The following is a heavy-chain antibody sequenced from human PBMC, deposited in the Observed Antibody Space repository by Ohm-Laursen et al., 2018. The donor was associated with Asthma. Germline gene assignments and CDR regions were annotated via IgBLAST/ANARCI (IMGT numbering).Heavy chain of an antibody. CDR1: GGTFSSYA. D-gene: IGHD6-6*01. V-gene: IGHV1-69*13. CDR3: ARDSVGYSSSEN. CDR2: IIPIFGTA. J-gene: IGHJ4*02. Sequence: SVKVSCKASGGTFSSYAISWVRQAPGQGLEWMGGIIPIFGTANYAQKFQGRVTITADESTSTAYMELRSLRSDDTAVYYCARDSVGYSSSENWGQGTLVTVSS.